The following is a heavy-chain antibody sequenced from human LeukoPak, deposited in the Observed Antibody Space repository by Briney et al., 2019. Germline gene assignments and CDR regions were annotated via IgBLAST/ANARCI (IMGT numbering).Heavy chain of an antibody. CDR2: IYYSGST. CDR1: GGSISSGDYY. V-gene: IGHV4-30-4*01. CDR3: AGESRRSGYYYYGMDF. J-gene: IGHJ6*02. Sequence: PSETRSLTCTVSGGSISSGDYYWSWIRQPPGKGLEWIGYIYYSGSTYYNPSLKSRVTISVDTSKNQLSLKRSSVTAAHTAVYYCAGESRRSGYYYYGMDFWRQGTTVTVSS.